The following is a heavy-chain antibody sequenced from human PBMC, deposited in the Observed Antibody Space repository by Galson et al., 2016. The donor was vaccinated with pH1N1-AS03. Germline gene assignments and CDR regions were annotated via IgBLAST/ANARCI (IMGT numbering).Heavy chain of an antibody. CDR1: GFSFSTFW. D-gene: IGHD1-26*01. J-gene: IGHJ4*02. V-gene: IGHV4-34*01. Sequence: LRLSCAASGFSFSTFWMTWIRQSPGKGLEWVGEINHSGSTDYNPSLKSRVTITRDSSANTAYMELSGLKTEDTAVYYCAKMWELHRYVFDSWGQGTLVTVSS. CDR3: AKMWELHRYVFDS. CDR2: INHSGST.